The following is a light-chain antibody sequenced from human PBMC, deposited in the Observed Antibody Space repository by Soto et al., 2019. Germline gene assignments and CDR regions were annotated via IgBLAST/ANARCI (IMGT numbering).Light chain of an antibody. CDR1: QSISSN. J-gene: IGKJ5*01. CDR2: GAS. CDR3: QQYKNWPHT. Sequence: TXSVSPGERATLSCRASQSISSNLAWYHQKPGQVPRLLIYGASTRATGIPARFSGSGSGTEFTLTISSLQSEDFAVYYCQQYKNWPHTFGQGTRLEIK. V-gene: IGKV3-15*01.